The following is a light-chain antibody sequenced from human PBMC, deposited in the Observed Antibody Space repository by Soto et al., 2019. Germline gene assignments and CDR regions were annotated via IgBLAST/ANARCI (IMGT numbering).Light chain of an antibody. J-gene: IGLJ3*02. CDR3: SSYTSGSTLVV. CDR2: DVS. CDR1: SSDIGDYNY. V-gene: IGLV2-14*03. Sequence: QSVLTQPASVSGSPGQSITISCTGTSSDIGDYNYVSWYQQHPGKAPKLMIYDVSYRPSGVSNRFSGSKSGSAASLTISGLQAGDEADYYCSSYTSGSTLVVFGGGTKVTVL.